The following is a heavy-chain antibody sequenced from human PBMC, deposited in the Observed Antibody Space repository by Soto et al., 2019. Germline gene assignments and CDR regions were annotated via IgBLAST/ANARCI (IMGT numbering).Heavy chain of an antibody. Sequence: QVLLVQSGAEVKKPGSSVKVSCKAPGGTFNTFAVSWVRQAPGQGLEWMGGLRPPSTTANYAQKFQGRLTITADEFTSVVNMELSSLRSDDTAVYYCARDEGAWTSLSRRGDYYYGMYVWGQGTTVIVSS. V-gene: IGHV1-69*01. CDR2: LRPPSTTA. D-gene: IGHD1-26*01. CDR1: GGTFNTFA. CDR3: ARDEGAWTSLSRRGDYYYGMYV. J-gene: IGHJ6*02.